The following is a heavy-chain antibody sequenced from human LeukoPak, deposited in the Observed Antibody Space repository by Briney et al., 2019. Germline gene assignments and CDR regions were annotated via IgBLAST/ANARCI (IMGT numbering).Heavy chain of an antibody. Sequence: PGRSLRLSCAAAGFTFNTYGMHWLRQAPGKGLEWVALIWHDGSNKYYADSVKGRFTVSRDNSRDTLFLQMNSLRVEDSAVYYCARDRGTNIVTAGLRPGYIDCWGQGTLVTVSS. D-gene: IGHD2-21*02. J-gene: IGHJ4*02. CDR1: GFTFNTYG. CDR2: IWHDGSNK. V-gene: IGHV3-33*01. CDR3: ARDRGTNIVTAGLRPGYIDC.